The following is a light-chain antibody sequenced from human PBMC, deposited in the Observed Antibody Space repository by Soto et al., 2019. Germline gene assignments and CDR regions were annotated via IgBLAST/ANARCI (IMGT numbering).Light chain of an antibody. CDR1: QSVLYSSNNKNY. Sequence: DIVMTQSPDSLAVSLGERATINCKSSQSVLYSSNNKNYLAWYQQKPGQPPKLLIYWASTRESGVPDRFSGSGSGTDFTLTISRLEPEDFAVYYCQHRSNWPLTFGGGTKVEIK. CDR2: WAS. CDR3: QHRSNWPLT. J-gene: IGKJ4*01. V-gene: IGKV4-1*01.